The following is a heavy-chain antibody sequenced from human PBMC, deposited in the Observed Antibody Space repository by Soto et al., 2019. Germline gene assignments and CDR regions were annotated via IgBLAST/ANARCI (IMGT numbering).Heavy chain of an antibody. V-gene: IGHV3-74*01. D-gene: IGHD6-19*01. CDR2: INSDGSST. CDR3: ASSVAGKRNALDI. CDR1: GFTFSTYW. J-gene: IGHJ3*02. Sequence: GGSLRLSCAASGFTFSTYWIHWVRQVPGKGLMWVSRINSDGSSTNYADSVHGRFAISRDNAKNALYLQMNSLRAEDTALYYCASSVAGKRNALDIWGQGTTVTVSS.